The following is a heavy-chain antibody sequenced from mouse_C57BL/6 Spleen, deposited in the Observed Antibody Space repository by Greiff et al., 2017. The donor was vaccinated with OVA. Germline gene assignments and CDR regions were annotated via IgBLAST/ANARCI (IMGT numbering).Heavy chain of an antibody. CDR3: TRDGDVGYFDV. J-gene: IGHJ1*03. D-gene: IGHD3-3*01. CDR2: IDPETGGT. Sequence: QVQLQQSGAELVRPGASVTLSCKASGYTFTDYEMHWVKQTPVHGLEWIGAIDPETGGTAYNQKFKGKAILTADKSSSTAYMELRSLTSEDSAVYYCTRDGDVGYFDVWGTGTTVTVSS. CDR1: GYTFTDYE. V-gene: IGHV1-15*01.